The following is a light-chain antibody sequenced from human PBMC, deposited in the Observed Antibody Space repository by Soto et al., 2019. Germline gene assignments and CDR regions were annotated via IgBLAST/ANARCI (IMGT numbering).Light chain of an antibody. V-gene: IGLV2-23*02. J-gene: IGLJ1*01. CDR1: SSDIGIYNL. CDR3: CSFADFTYV. CDR2: EVT. Sequence: QSVLTQPASVTGTPGQSFTISCTETSSDIGIYNLFSWYQQHPGTAPKLIIYEVTKRPSGVSTRFSGSKSGNTASLTISGLEAVDEADYYCCSFADFTYVFGTGTKVTVL.